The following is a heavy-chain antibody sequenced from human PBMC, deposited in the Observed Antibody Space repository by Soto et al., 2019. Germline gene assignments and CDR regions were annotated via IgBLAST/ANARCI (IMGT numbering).Heavy chain of an antibody. Sequence: ASVKVSCKASGYSFATYGFSWVRQAPGQGLECVGWISAHNGDTHYSQKFQGRVTLTTDTSTNTGYMELRSLTSDDTAVYFCATEPIYYNDGSGYYPLGHWGQGTLVTVSA. D-gene: IGHD3-22*01. J-gene: IGHJ4*02. CDR3: ATEPIYYNDGSGYYPLGH. CDR1: GYSFATYG. V-gene: IGHV1-18*04. CDR2: ISAHNGDT.